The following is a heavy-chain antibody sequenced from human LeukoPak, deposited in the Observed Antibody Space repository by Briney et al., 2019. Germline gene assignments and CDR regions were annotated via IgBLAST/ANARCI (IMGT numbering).Heavy chain of an antibody. CDR1: GGTFSSYA. Sequence: SVKVSRKASGGTFSSYAISWVRQAPGQGLEWMGGIIPIFGTANYAQKFQGRVTITADESTSTAYMELSSLRSEDTAVYYCARESDDILTGNFDYWGQGTLVTVSS. J-gene: IGHJ4*02. CDR3: ARESDDILTGNFDY. D-gene: IGHD3-9*01. V-gene: IGHV1-69*01. CDR2: IIPIFGTA.